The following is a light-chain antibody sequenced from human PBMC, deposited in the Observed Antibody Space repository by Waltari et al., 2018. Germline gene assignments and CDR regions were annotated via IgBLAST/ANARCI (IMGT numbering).Light chain of an antibody. Sequence: QSALTQPPSASGSPGQSVPLSCTGTRSYVSGYNSVSWYQQHPGKAPKVIIFEVSKRPSGVPDRFTGSKSGNTASLTVSGLQAEDEADYYCCSYAGSNNLVFGGGTKLTVL. CDR1: RSYVSGYNS. V-gene: IGLV2-8*01. J-gene: IGLJ2*01. CDR2: EVS. CDR3: CSYAGSNNLV.